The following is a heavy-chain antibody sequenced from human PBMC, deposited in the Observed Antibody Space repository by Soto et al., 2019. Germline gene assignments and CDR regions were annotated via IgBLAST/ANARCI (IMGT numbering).Heavy chain of an antibody. Sequence: QLQLQESGPGLVKPSETLSLTCTVSGGSISSSSYYWGWIRQPPGKGLEWIGSIYYSGSTYYNPSLKSRVTISVDTSKNQFSLKLSSVTAADTAVYYCARHLNKGGYYGSGSLPDNWFDPWGQGTLVTVSS. V-gene: IGHV4-39*01. J-gene: IGHJ5*02. D-gene: IGHD3-10*01. CDR2: IYYSGST. CDR3: ARHLNKGGYYGSGSLPDNWFDP. CDR1: GGSISSSSYY.